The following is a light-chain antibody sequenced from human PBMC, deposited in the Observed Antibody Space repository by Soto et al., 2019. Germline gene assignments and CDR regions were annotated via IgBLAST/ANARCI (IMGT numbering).Light chain of an antibody. CDR2: DNN. CDR1: SSNIGNNY. Sequence: QSVLTQPPSVSAAPGQKVTISCSGSSSNIGNNYVSWYQQLPGTAPKLLIYDNNKRPSGIPDRFSGSKSGTSATLGITGLQTGAEADYYCGTWDSSLSAGWGFGGGTKLTVL. CDR3: GTWDSSLSAGWG. J-gene: IGLJ2*01. V-gene: IGLV1-51*01.